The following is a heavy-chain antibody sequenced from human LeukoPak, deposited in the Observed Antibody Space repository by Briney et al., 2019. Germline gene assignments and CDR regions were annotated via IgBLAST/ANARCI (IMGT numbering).Heavy chain of an antibody. J-gene: IGHJ4*02. CDR1: GFTFSSYW. CDR3: ARHLLWFGELSGGFDY. D-gene: IGHD3-10*01. V-gene: IGHV3-7*03. Sequence: HPGGSLRLSCAASGFTFSSYWMSWVRQAPGKGLGWVANIKQDGSEKYYVDSVKGRFTISRDNAKNSLYLQMNSLRAEDTAVYYCARHLLWFGELSGGFDYWGQGTLVTVSS. CDR2: IKQDGSEK.